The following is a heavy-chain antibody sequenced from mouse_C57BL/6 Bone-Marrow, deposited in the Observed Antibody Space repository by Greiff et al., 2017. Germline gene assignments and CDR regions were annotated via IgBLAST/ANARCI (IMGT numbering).Heavy chain of an antibody. J-gene: IGHJ4*01. CDR2: ISSGGDYI. CDR1: GFTFRSSA. V-gene: IGHV5-9-1*02. CDR3: NYGIYAMDY. Sequence: DVHLVESGEGLVKPGGSLKLSCAASGFTFRSSAMSWVRQTPEKRLEWVAYISSGGDYIYYADTVKGRFTISRDTARNTLYLQMCSLKSEDTAMYYCNYGIYAMDYWGQGTSVTVSS. D-gene: IGHD1-2*01.